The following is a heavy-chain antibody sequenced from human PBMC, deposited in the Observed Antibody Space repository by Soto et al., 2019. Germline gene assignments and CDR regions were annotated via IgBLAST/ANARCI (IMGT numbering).Heavy chain of an antibody. CDR1: GFTFINYA. CDR2: IGGGDGST. J-gene: IGHJ3*02. Sequence: EVQLLESGGGLVQPGGSLRLSCAASGFTFINYAMSWVRQAPGKGLEWVSTIGGGDGSTYYADSVKGRFTISRDNSNSALYLQMNSLRVGDTAIYYCAKGILVKPPGTRTFDIWGQGTMVIVPS. D-gene: IGHD6-13*01. V-gene: IGHV3-23*01. CDR3: AKGILVKPPGTRTFDI.